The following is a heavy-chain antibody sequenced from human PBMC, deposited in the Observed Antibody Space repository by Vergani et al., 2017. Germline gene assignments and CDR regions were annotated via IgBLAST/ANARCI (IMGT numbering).Heavy chain of an antibody. D-gene: IGHD4-11*01. CDR3: ARADTETNGHLYYYFYMDV. J-gene: IGHJ6*03. CDR1: GGSFSSYH. CDR2: IEPRGRS. V-gene: IGHV4-34*01. Sequence: QVQLQQWGAGLLKPSETLSITCAVSGGSFSSYHWTWIRQSPGEGLEWIGGIEPRGRSDYNPSLKSRVSMSIDTSMNQFSLRLTSVTVADTAVYYCARADTETNGHLYYYFYMDVWGKGTAVTVSS.